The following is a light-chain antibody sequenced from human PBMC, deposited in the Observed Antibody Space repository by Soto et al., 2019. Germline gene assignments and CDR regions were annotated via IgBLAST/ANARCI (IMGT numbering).Light chain of an antibody. V-gene: IGLV2-14*01. Sequence: QPVLTQPASVSGSPGQSITISCTGTSSDVGGYNYVSWYQHHPGKAPKLMIYEVTNRPSGVSNRFSGSKSGNTASLTISGLQAEDEADYYCSSYTSRYTPVFGTGTKLTVL. CDR3: SSYTSRYTPV. CDR2: EVT. J-gene: IGLJ1*01. CDR1: SSDVGGYNY.